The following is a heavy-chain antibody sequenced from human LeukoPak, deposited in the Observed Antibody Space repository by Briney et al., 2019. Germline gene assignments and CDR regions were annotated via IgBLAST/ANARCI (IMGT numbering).Heavy chain of an antibody. CDR2: ISGSGGSA. V-gene: IGHV3-23*01. Sequence: PGGSLRLSCAASGFTFSSYGMSWVRQAPGKWLEWVSAISGSGGSAYYADSVKGRFTISRDNSKNTLYLQMNSLRAEDTAVYYCANLASPRGDYNGYWGQGTLVTVSS. D-gene: IGHD2-8*01. CDR1: GFTFSSYG. CDR3: ANLASPRGDYNGY. J-gene: IGHJ4*02.